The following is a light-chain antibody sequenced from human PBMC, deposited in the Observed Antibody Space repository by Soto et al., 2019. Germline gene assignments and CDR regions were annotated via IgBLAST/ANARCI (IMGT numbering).Light chain of an antibody. CDR2: EGT. CDR3: YSYAGDSLYV. J-gene: IGLJ1*01. Sequence: QSVLTQPASVSGAPGQSITISCTGTSSDVGSYDLVSWYQHHPGKVPKLMVYEGTKRPSGVSDRFSGSKSGNTASLTISGLQAEDEADYYCYSYAGDSLYVLGNGTKLTVL. CDR1: SSDVGSYDL. V-gene: IGLV2-23*01.